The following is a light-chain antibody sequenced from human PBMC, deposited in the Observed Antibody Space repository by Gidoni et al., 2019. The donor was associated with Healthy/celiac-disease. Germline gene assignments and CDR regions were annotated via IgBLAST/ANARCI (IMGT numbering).Light chain of an antibody. CDR2: DAS. CDR1: QDISYY. J-gene: IGKJ4*01. CDR3: QQYDNLPLT. V-gene: IGKV1-33*01. Sequence: DIPMSQSPSPLSASVGDRVTITCQTSQDISYYLNWYQQKPGKAPKLLIYDASNLETGVPSRFSGSGSGTDFTFTISRLQPEDFATYYCQQYDNLPLTFGGGTKVEIK.